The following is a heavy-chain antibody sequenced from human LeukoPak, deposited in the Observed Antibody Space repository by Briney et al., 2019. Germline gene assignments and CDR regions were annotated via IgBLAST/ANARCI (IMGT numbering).Heavy chain of an antibody. D-gene: IGHD4-23*01. J-gene: IGHJ6*03. CDR2: IYYSGST. Sequence: SETLSLTCTVSGGSISSYYWSWIRQPPGKGLEWIGYIYYSGSTNYNPSLKSRVTISVDTSKNQFSLKLSSVTAADTAVYYCAGRVQPAGGYYYNYMDVWGKGTTVTVSS. CDR1: GGSISSYY. CDR3: AGRVQPAGGYYYNYMDV. V-gene: IGHV4-59*01.